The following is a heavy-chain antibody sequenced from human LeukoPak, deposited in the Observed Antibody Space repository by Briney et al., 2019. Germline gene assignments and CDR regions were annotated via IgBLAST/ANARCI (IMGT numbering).Heavy chain of an antibody. D-gene: IGHD6-13*01. Sequence: SETLSLTCTVSGGSISTYYWSWIRQPPGKGLEWIGYIYYSGSTNYNPSLKSRVTISVDTSKNQFSLKLSSVTAADTAVYYCARAGGSWYHPFDYWGQGILVAVSS. CDR3: ARAGGSWYHPFDY. V-gene: IGHV4-59*01. J-gene: IGHJ4*02. CDR1: GGSISTYY. CDR2: IYYSGST.